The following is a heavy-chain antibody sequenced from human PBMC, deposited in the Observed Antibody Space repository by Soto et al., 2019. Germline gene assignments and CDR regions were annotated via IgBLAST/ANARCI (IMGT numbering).Heavy chain of an antibody. CDR1: SECICSYY. D-gene: IGHD1-26*01. Sequence: PSETMSLTRPASSECICSYYSSCNRQPLGKGLEWIGHIYYTGSTNYNPSHKSRVTISIDTSKNQFSLKLSSVTAADTAVYYCARRYGGNLDYWGQGTLVTVSS. V-gene: IGHV4-59*08. CDR3: ARRYGGNLDY. CDR2: IYYTGST. J-gene: IGHJ4*02.